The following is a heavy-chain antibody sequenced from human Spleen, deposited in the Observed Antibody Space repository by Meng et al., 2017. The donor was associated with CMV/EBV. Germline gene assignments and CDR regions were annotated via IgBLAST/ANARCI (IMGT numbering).Heavy chain of an antibody. CDR3: VRHIIVVPGRGYGVDV. V-gene: IGHV4-38-2*01. D-gene: IGHD2-2*01. CDR1: GHSISSDYF. J-gene: IGHJ6*02. CDR2: INDSGST. Sequence: LRLSCRVSGHSISSDYFWGWVRQPPGKGLEWIGINDSGSTYYNSSLKSRVAISVDTSGTQFSLTLSSVTAADTAVYYCVRHIIVVPGRGYGVDVWGQGTTVTVSS.